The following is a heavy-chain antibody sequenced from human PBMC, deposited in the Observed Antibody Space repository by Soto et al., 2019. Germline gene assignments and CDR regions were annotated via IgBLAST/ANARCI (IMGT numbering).Heavy chain of an antibody. CDR1: GGSISGYY. Sequence: SETLSLTCAVYGGSISGYYWSWIRQPPGKGLEWIGEINHSGSTNYNPSLKSRVTISVDTSKNQFSLKLSSVTAADTAVYYCARGMDFWSGYYMSRGGNWFDPWGQGTLVTVSS. CDR3: ARGMDFWSGYYMSRGGNWFDP. V-gene: IGHV4-34*01. CDR2: INHSGST. D-gene: IGHD3-3*01. J-gene: IGHJ5*02.